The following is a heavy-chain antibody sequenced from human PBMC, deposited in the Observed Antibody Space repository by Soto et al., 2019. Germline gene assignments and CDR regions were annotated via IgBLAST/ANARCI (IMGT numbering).Heavy chain of an antibody. D-gene: IGHD5-18*01. CDR1: GCTFSTYA. Sequence: QVQLVQSGAEVKKPESSVKVSCKAPGCTFSTYAIRWVRQAPGQGLEWMGGIIPMFGTANYAQRFQDRVTITADESTNRVYMELSSLRSEDTAVYFCASGIQLWLRRINNGYSGWGQGTLVTVSS. CDR2: IIPMFGTA. V-gene: IGHV1-69*12. J-gene: IGHJ4*02. CDR3: ASGIQLWLRRINNGYSG.